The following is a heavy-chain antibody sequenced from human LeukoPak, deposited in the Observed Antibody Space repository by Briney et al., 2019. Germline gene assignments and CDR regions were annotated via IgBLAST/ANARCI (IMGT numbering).Heavy chain of an antibody. Sequence: PSETLSLTCIVSGDSIRNSNYYWGWIRQPPGKGLEWIGSFTYGGGTYYNPSLKSRVTISVDTSQNQFSLKVTSVTAADTAVYYCARRSSNPVGAIDYWGQGTLVIVSS. CDR2: FTYGGGT. CDR1: GDSIRNSNYY. J-gene: IGHJ4*02. CDR3: ARRSSNPVGAIDY. V-gene: IGHV4-39*01. D-gene: IGHD1-26*01.